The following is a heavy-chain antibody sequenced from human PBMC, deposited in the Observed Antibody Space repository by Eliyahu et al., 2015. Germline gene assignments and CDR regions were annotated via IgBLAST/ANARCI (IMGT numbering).Heavy chain of an antibody. V-gene: IGHV4-34*01. CDR2: INDSVTT. D-gene: IGHD2-15*01. J-gene: IGHJ1*01. CDR1: GGSVSGYY. Sequence: QVQLQQWGAGLLRPSETLSLTCTVSGGSVSGYYWTWIRQPPGKGLEWIGEINDSVTTSYNTSLKSRVRISLDTSKRQVSLKLDSVTAADTAVYFCARGRGALTLLRGVKSGLWYLNWGQGTLVIVSS. CDR3: ARGRGALTLLRGVKSGLWYLN.